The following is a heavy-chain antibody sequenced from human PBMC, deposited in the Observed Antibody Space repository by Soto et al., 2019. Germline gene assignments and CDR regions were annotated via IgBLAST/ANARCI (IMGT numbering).Heavy chain of an antibody. CDR2: IYYSGST. CDR1: GGSISSGGYY. Sequence: SETLSLTCTVSGGSISSGGYYWSWIRQHPGKGLEWIGYIYYSGSTYYNPSLKSRVTISVDTSKNQFSLKLSSVTAADTAVYYCARDSLIYDFTYGMDVWGQGTTVTVSS. D-gene: IGHD3-3*01. CDR3: ARDSLIYDFTYGMDV. J-gene: IGHJ6*02. V-gene: IGHV4-31*03.